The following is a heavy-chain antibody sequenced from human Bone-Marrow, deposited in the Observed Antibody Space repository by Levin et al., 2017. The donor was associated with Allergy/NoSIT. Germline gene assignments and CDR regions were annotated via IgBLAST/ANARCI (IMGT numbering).Heavy chain of an antibody. CDR1: GFNFDEYS. CDR2: VSWFGGKP. CDR3: AKEKQGTFWSVFDC. Sequence: PGGSLRLSCAASGFNFDEYSIHWVRQAPGKGLEWVSVVSWFGGKPDYADAVKGRFTISRDNSKNSVYLQMSSLTIEDTGLYYCAKEKQGTFWSVFDCWGQGTLVTVSS. V-gene: IGHV3-43*01. D-gene: IGHD2-8*02. J-gene: IGHJ4*02.